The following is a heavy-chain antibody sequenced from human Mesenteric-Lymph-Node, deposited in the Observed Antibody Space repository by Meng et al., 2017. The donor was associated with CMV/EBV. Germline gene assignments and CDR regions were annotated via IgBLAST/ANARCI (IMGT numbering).Heavy chain of an antibody. Sequence: SETLSLTCTVSGYSISSGYYWAWIRQPPGKGLEYIGNIHGSGSTTYYNPSLVSRVTISVDTSKNQFSLRLSSVTAADTALYYCAKIGFCTRTRCSGNWIDSWGQGTLVTVSS. J-gene: IGHJ5*01. CDR1: GYSISSGYY. CDR3: AKIGFCTRTRCSGNWIDS. CDR2: IHGSGSTT. V-gene: IGHV4-38-2*02. D-gene: IGHD2-2*01.